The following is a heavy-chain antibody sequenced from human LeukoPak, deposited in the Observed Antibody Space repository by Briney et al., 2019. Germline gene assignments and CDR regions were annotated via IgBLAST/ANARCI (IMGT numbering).Heavy chain of an antibody. CDR2: LGPEDGDT. V-gene: IGHV1-24*01. J-gene: IGHJ3*02. CDR1: GYTFSDFA. D-gene: IGHD4-17*01. Sequence: ASVKVSCKVSGYTFSDFAMHWVRQAPGQGLEWMGGLGPEDGDTIYAQTLQGRVTMTEDTSSDTAYMVLSNLRSEDMAVYYCATRNFGDYGAFDIWGQGTMVTVSS. CDR3: ATRNFGDYGAFDI.